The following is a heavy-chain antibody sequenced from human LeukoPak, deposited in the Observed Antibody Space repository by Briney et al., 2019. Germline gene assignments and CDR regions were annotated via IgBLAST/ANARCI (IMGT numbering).Heavy chain of an antibody. D-gene: IGHD2-21*01. CDR2: ISSNGGST. Sequence: GGSLRLSCAASGFTFSSYAMHWVRQAPGKGLEYVSAISSNGGSTYYANSVKGRFTISGDNSKNTLYLQMGSLRAEDMAVYYCARGTLAYCGGDCSGMDVWGQGTTVTVSS. CDR3: ARGTLAYCGGDCSGMDV. J-gene: IGHJ6*02. V-gene: IGHV3-64*01. CDR1: GFTFSSYA.